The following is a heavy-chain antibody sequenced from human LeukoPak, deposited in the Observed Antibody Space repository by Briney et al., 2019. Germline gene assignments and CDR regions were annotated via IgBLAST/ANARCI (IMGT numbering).Heavy chain of an antibody. CDR3: TTQAVAGEVDY. Sequence: GGSLRLSCAASGFTFSSYGMSWVRQAPGKGLEWVGRIKSKTDGGTTDYAAPVKGRFTISRDDSKNTLYLQMNSLKTEDTAVYYCTTQAVAGEVDYWGQGTLVTVSS. CDR2: IKSKTDGGTT. V-gene: IGHV3-15*01. J-gene: IGHJ4*02. D-gene: IGHD6-19*01. CDR1: GFTFSSYG.